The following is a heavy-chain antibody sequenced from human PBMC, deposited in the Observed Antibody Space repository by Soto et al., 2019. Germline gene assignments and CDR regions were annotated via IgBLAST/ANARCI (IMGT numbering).Heavy chain of an antibody. CDR1: GFTFSSYW. J-gene: IGHJ4*02. D-gene: IGHD6-13*01. CDR3: ATYSSPTGGIDY. CDR2: IKQDGSEK. Sequence: EVQLVESGGGLVQPGGSLSLSGEPSGFTFSSYWMSWVRQAPGKGLEWVANIKQDGSEKYYVDSVKGRFTISRDNAKNSLYLQMNSLRAEDTAVYYCATYSSPTGGIDYWGQGTLVTVSS. V-gene: IGHV3-7*01.